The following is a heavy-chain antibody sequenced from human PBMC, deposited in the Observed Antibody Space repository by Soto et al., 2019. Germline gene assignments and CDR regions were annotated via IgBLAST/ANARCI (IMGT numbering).Heavy chain of an antibody. Sequence: SVKVSCKASGGTFSSYAISWVRQAPGQGLEWMGGVIPIFGTANYAQKFQGRVTITADKSTSTAYMELSSLRSEDTAVYYCARGPYPGAFDIWGQGTMVTVSS. V-gene: IGHV1-69*06. J-gene: IGHJ3*02. CDR1: GGTFSSYA. CDR2: VIPIFGTA. CDR3: ARGPYPGAFDI.